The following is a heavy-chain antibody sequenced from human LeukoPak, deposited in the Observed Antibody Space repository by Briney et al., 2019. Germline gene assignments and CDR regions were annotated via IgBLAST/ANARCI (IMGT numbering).Heavy chain of an antibody. CDR1: GFNFRTYA. D-gene: IGHD5-24*01. J-gene: IGHJ4*02. Sequence: GGSLRLSCAASGFNFRTYAMSWVRQAPGKGLEWVSVISGSADTSSYADSVKGRFTTSRDNSQNTLYLQMNSLRADDTAIYFCAKLRTLATFDYWGQGTPVTVSS. CDR3: AKLRTLATFDY. CDR2: ISGSADTS. V-gene: IGHV3-23*01.